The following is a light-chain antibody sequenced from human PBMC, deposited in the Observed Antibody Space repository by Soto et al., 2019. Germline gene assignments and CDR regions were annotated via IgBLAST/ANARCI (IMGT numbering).Light chain of an antibody. CDR3: QQYYGTPYT. Sequence: DIVMTQSPDSLAVSLGERATINCKSSQSVLYSSNNKNYLAWYQQKPGQPPKLLIYWASTRESGVPDRFSGSGSGTDFTLTNSSLQAEDVAVYYCQQYYGTPYTFGQGTKLETK. J-gene: IGKJ2*01. CDR1: QSVLYSSNNKNY. V-gene: IGKV4-1*01. CDR2: WAS.